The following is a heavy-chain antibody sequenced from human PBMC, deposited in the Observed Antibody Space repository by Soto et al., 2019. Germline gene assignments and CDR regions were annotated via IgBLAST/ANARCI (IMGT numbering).Heavy chain of an antibody. Sequence: RASVKVSCKASGYTLSGFYMHWVRQAPGQGLEWMGWINPNSGGTKSAEKFQGRVTMTRDTSISTAYMELSRLTSDDTAVYYCASAAVTGTAGLDFWGQGTQVTVSS. CDR2: INPNSGGT. J-gene: IGHJ4*02. V-gene: IGHV1-2*02. CDR3: ASAAVTGTAGLDF. CDR1: GYTLSGFY. D-gene: IGHD6-19*01.